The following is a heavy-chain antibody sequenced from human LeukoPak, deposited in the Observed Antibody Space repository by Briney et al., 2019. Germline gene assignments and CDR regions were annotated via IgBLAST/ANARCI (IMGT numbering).Heavy chain of an antibody. D-gene: IGHD3-10*01. CDR1: GFTFSNAW. CDR2: IKSKTDGGTT. CDR3: TTDGPWFGELWY. V-gene: IGHV3-15*01. Sequence: GGSLRLSCAASGFTFSNAWMSWVRQAPGKGLEWVGRIKSKTDGGTTDYAAPVKGRFTISRDDSKNTLYLQMNSLKTEDTAMYYCTTDGPWFGELWYWGQGTLVTVSS. J-gene: IGHJ4*02.